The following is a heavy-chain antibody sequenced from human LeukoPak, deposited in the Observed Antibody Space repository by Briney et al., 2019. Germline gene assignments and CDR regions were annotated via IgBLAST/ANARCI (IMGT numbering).Heavy chain of an antibody. CDR1: GYSFTSYW. V-gene: IGHV5-51*01. D-gene: IGHD3-22*01. CDR3: ARHYDSSGYYSDY. J-gene: IGHJ4*02. Sequence: KLGESLKISCKGSGYSFTSYWIGWVRQMPGKGLEWMGIIYPGDSDTTYNPSFQGQVTISADKSFSTAYLQWSSLKASDTAMYYCARHYDSSGYYSDYWGQGTLVTVSS. CDR2: IYPGDSDT.